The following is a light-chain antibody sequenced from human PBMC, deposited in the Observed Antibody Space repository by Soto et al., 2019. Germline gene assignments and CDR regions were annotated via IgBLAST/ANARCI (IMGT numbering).Light chain of an antibody. V-gene: IGKV3-15*01. CDR3: QQYNNWPPT. J-gene: IGKJ5*01. CDR2: GAS. Sequence: EIVMTQSPATLSVSPGERATLSCRASQSVSGNLAWYQQKPGQAPRLLISGASTRATGIPARFSGSESGTDFTLTISSLQSEDFAVYYCQQYNNWPPTFGQGTRLEIK. CDR1: QSVSGN.